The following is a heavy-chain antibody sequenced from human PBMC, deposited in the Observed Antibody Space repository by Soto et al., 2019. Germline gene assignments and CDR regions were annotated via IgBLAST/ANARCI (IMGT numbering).Heavy chain of an antibody. CDR1: GFTFSNYE. J-gene: IGHJ6*02. Sequence: GGSVRLSCAAPGFTFSNYEMNWVRQAPGKGLEWVSYIGNRGRTIYYADSVKGRFTISRDNAKNSLYLQMNSLRAEDTAVYYCARDPAIYSGKFDYGLDVWGQGTTVTVSS. CDR3: ARDPAIYSGKFDYGLDV. D-gene: IGHD4-4*01. CDR2: IGNRGRTI. V-gene: IGHV3-48*03.